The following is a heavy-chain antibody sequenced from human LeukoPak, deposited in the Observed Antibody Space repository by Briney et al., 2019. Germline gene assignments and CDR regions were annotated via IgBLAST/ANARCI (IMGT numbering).Heavy chain of an antibody. J-gene: IGHJ3*01. D-gene: IGHD6-13*01. CDR3: ARDARGAAAADDPLDV. Sequence: ASVKVSCKASGYTFTSYGISWVRQAPGQGLEWMGWISAYNGNTNYAQKFQARVTMTRDTSTNTAYMELSSLTSEDTAVYYCARDARGAAAADDPLDVWGQGTTVIVSS. CDR1: GYTFTSYG. CDR2: ISAYNGNT. V-gene: IGHV1-18*01.